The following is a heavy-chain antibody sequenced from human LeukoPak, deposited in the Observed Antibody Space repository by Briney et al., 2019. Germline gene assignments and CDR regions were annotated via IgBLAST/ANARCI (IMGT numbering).Heavy chain of an antibody. D-gene: IGHD4/OR15-4a*01. CDR1: GGSISSYY. CDR2: IYYSGST. V-gene: IGHV4-59*12. CDR3: ARGGTLMTMVN. J-gene: IGHJ4*02. Sequence: PSETLSLTCTVSGGSISSYYWSWIRQPPGKGLQWIGYIYYSGSTNYNPSLKSRVTISVDTSKNQFSLMLSSVTAADTAVYYCARGGTLMTMVNWGQRTLVTVSS.